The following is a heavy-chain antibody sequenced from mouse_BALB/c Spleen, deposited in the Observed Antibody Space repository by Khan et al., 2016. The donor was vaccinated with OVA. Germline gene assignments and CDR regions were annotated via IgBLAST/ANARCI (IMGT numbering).Heavy chain of an antibody. Sequence: EVHLVESGGDLVKPGGSLNLSCEASGFTFSSYGMSWLRQTPDKRLEWVATISNGGSYTYFPDSVKGRLTISRDTAKNTPYLQMSSLKSEDTAMYYCARHRFTTATAWFSYWGQGTLVTVFA. CDR3: ARHRFTTATAWFSY. J-gene: IGHJ3*01. V-gene: IGHV5-6*01. CDR2: ISNGGSYT. D-gene: IGHD1-2*01. CDR1: GFTFSSYG.